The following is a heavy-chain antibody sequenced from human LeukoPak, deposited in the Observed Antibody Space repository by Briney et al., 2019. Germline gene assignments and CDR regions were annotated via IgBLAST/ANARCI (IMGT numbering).Heavy chain of an antibody. J-gene: IGHJ6*02. V-gene: IGHV3-74*01. CDR2: ISTDGSTT. D-gene: IGHD2/OR15-2a*01. CDR1: GFTFSRYW. CDR3: ASYLTSIPSGMDV. Sequence: GSLRLSCAASGFTFSRYWMHWLRQAPGKGLVWVSRISTDGSTTTYADSVKGRFTISRDNDKNTLYLQMNSLIAEDTAVYYCASYLTSIPSGMDVWGQGTTVTVSS.